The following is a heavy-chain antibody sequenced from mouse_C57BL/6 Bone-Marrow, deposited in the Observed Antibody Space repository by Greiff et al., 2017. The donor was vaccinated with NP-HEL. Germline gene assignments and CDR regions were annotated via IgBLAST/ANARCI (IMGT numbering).Heavy chain of an antibody. CDR2: ISDGGSYT. CDR1: GFTFSSYA. CDR3: ARDHYYGSSRFAY. V-gene: IGHV5-4*01. J-gene: IGHJ3*01. Sequence: EVQLVESGGGLVKPGGSLKLSCAASGFTFSSYAMSWVRQTPEKRLEWVATISDGGSYTYYPDNVKGRFTISRDNAKNNLYLQMSHLKSEDTAMYYCARDHYYGSSRFAYWGQGTLVTVSA. D-gene: IGHD1-1*01.